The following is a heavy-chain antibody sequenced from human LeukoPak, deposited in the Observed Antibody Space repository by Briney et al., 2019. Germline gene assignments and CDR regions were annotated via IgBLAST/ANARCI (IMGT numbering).Heavy chain of an antibody. CDR1: GGTFSSYA. D-gene: IGHD6-13*01. Sequence: SVTVSFKASGGTFSSYAISWVRQAPGQGLEWMGGIIPIFGTANYAQKFQGRVTITADESTSTAYMELSSLRSEDTAVYYCAREMGQQLEIGAFDIWGQGTMVTVSS. J-gene: IGHJ3*02. V-gene: IGHV1-69*13. CDR3: AREMGQQLEIGAFDI. CDR2: IIPIFGTA.